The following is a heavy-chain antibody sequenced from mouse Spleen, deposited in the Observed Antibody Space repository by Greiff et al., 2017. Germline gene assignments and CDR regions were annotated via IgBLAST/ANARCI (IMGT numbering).Heavy chain of an antibody. Sequence: DVKLVESGAELVRPGASVKLSCTASGFNIKDDYMHWVKQRPEQGLEWIGWIDPENGDTEYASKFQGKATITADTSSNTAYLQLSSLTSEDTAVYYCTTSAAYGSSYWFAYWGQGTLVTVSA. CDR2: IDPENGDT. V-gene: IGHV14-4*01. D-gene: IGHD1-1*01. CDR1: GFNIKDDY. J-gene: IGHJ3*01. CDR3: TTSAAYGSSYWFAY.